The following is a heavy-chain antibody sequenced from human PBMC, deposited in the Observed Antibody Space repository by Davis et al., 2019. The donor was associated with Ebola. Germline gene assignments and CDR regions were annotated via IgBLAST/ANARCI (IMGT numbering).Heavy chain of an antibody. Sequence: GESLKISCAASGFTFDDYGMSWVRQAPGKGLEWVSGINWNGGTTGYADSVKGRFTISRDNARNSFYLQMNSLRVEDTAVYYCARDNYWKLDYWGQGILVTVSS. CDR2: INWNGGTT. CDR1: GFTFDDYG. V-gene: IGHV3-20*04. J-gene: IGHJ4*02. D-gene: IGHD4-11*01. CDR3: ARDNYWKLDY.